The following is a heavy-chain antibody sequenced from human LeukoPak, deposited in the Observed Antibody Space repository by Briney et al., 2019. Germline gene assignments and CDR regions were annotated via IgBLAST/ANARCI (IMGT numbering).Heavy chain of an antibody. CDR1: GYSFTGYY. CDR2: INPNSGGT. V-gene: IGHV1-2*06. Sequence: ASVKVSCKASGYSFTGYYMHWVRQAPGQGLEWMGRINPNSGGTNYAQKFQGRVTMTRDTSISIAYMELSRLSSDDTAVYFCARVMSGHSWYLDYWGQGTLVTVSS. J-gene: IGHJ4*02. D-gene: IGHD6-13*01. CDR3: ARVMSGHSWYLDY.